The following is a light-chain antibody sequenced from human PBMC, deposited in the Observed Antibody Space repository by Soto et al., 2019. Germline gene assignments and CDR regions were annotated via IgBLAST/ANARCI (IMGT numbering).Light chain of an antibody. CDR1: QNVANY. CDR2: ESS. Sequence: EIVLTQSPATLSLSPGERATLSCRASQNVANYLDWYQQKPGQAPRLLIYESSNRATGIADRFSGSGSGTDFTLTISRLEPEDFAVYYCQQYGSSLAFGQGTRLEIK. CDR3: QQYGSSLA. J-gene: IGKJ5*01. V-gene: IGKV3-20*01.